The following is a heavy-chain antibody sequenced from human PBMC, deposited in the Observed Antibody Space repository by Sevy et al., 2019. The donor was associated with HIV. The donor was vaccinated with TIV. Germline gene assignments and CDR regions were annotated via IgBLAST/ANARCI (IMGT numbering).Heavy chain of an antibody. CDR1: GGSISSSDSY. V-gene: IGHV4-30-4*01. CDR2: IHFSGGT. D-gene: IGHD5-12*01. Sequence: SETLSLTCTVSGGSISSSDSYWSWIRQPPGKGLEWIGYIHFSGGTYYNPFLKSRVAMSVDTSERQFSLLLSFMTAADTAVYYCANKRGYSHGPFDYWGQGALVTVSS. CDR3: ANKRGYSHGPFDY. J-gene: IGHJ4*02.